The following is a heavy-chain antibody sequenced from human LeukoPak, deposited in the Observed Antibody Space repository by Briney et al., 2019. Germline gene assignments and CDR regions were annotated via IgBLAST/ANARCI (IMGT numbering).Heavy chain of an antibody. J-gene: IGHJ5*02. CDR3: ARGRIGWFDP. CDR2: IYYSGST. CDR1: GGSISSYY. Sequence: PSETRSLTCTVSGGSISSYYWSWVRQPPGKGLEWIGYIYYSGSTNYNPSLKSRVTISVDTSKNQFSLKLSSVTAADTAVYYCARGRIGWFDPWGQGTLVTVSS. D-gene: IGHD3-10*01. V-gene: IGHV4-59*01.